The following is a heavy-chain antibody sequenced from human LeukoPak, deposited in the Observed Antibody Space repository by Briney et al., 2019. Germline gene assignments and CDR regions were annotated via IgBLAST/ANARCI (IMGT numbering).Heavy chain of an antibody. CDR3: ARGPLRYSYGPNYYYYYGMDV. CDR1: GGTFSSYV. CDR2: IIPILDIA. Sequence: GASVKVSCKASGGTFSSYVISWVRQAPGQGLEWMGRIIPILDIANYAQKFQGRVTITADKSTSTAYMELSSLRSEDTAVYYCARGPLRYSYGPNYYYYYGMDVWGQGTTVTVSS. D-gene: IGHD5-18*01. V-gene: IGHV1-69*04. J-gene: IGHJ6*02.